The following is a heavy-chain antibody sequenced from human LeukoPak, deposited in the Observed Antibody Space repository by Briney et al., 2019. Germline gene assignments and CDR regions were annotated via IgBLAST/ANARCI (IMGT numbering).Heavy chain of an antibody. CDR2: ISYDGSNK. CDR3: ARDILAAAGTYPDAFDI. D-gene: IGHD6-13*01. V-gene: IGHV3-30*04. Sequence: GGSLRLSCAASGFTFSSYAMHWVRQAPGKGLEWVAVISYDGSNKYYADSVKGRFTISRDNAKNSLYLQMNSLRAEDTAVYYCARDILAAAGTYPDAFDIWGQGTMVTVSS. J-gene: IGHJ3*02. CDR1: GFTFSSYA.